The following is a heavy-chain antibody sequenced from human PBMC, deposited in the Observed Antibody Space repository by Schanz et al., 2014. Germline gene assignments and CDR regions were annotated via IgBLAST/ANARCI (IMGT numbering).Heavy chain of an antibody. CDR2: IIPIVDIT. CDR3: ATIGVNDYWRFGLDL. CDR1: GGTFTSYA. D-gene: IGHD3-16*01. V-gene: IGHV1-69*04. J-gene: IGHJ6*02. Sequence: QVQLVQSGDEVRKPGSSVRVSCKASGGTFTSYAFSWVRQAPGQGLEWMGRIIPIVDITNYAQKFLGRVTITADKSTSPAYMELKSLRSADTAVYYCATIGVNDYWRFGLDLWGQGTTVTLSS.